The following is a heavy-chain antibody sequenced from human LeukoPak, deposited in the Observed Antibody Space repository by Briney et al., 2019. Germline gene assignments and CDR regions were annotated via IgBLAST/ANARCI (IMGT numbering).Heavy chain of an antibody. D-gene: IGHD6-13*01. Sequence: GGSLRLSCAASGFTFSSYSMNWVRQAPGKGLEWVSSISSSSSYIYYADSVKGRFTISRDNAKNSLYLQMNSLRAEDTAVYYCARAAIAAAVNYYYYMDVRGKGTTVTISS. CDR1: GFTFSSYS. J-gene: IGHJ6*03. CDR3: ARAAIAAAVNYYYYMDV. CDR2: ISSSSSYI. V-gene: IGHV3-21*01.